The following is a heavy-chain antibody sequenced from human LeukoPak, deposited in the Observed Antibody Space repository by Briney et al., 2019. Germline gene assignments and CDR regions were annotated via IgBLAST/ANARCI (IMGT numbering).Heavy chain of an antibody. CDR2: MNPNSGNT. CDR3: ARGKGSRENLDY. CDR1: GYTFTGYY. V-gene: IGHV1-8*02. J-gene: IGHJ4*02. Sequence: ASVKVSCKASGYTFTGYYMHWVRQATGQGLEWMGWMNPNSGNTGYAQKFQGRVTMTRNTSISTAYMELSSLRSEDTAVYYCARGKGSRENLDYWGQGTLVTVSS.